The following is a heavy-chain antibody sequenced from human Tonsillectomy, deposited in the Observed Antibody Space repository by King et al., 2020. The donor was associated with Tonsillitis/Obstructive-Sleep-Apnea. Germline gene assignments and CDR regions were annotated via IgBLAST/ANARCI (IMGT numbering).Heavy chain of an antibody. CDR2: INPNSGGT. V-gene: IGHV1-2*02. D-gene: IGHD6-13*01. Sequence: QLVQSGAEVKKPGASVKVSCKASGYTFNAYFMHWVRQAPGQGLEWMGGINPNSGGTNYAQKFQGRVTMTRDTSISTSYMELSRLRSDDTAVYYCATVGTISAAGRISNWYFDLWGRGTLVTVSS. CDR3: ATVGTISAAGRISNWYFDL. CDR1: GYTFNAYF. J-gene: IGHJ2*01.